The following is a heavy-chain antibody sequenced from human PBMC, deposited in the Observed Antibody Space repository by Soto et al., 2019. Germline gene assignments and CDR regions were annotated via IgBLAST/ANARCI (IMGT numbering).Heavy chain of an antibody. CDR3: ARDPLRYDILTGYVHFDY. CDR1: GFTFGSYS. CDR2: ISSSSSYI. Sequence: PGGSLRLSCAASGFTFGSYSMNWVRQAPGKGLEWVSSISSSSSYIYYADSVKGRFTISRDNAKNSLYLQMNSLRAEDTAVYYCARDPLRYDILTGYVHFDYWGQGTLVTVSS. J-gene: IGHJ4*02. V-gene: IGHV3-21*01. D-gene: IGHD3-9*01.